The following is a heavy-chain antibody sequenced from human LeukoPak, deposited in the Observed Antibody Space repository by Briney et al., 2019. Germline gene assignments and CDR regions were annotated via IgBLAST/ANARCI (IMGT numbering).Heavy chain of an antibody. CDR1: GGSISSSSYY. CDR2: IYYSGST. CDR3: ARAYYGSGSYYRAWFDY. D-gene: IGHD3-10*01. Sequence: SETLSLTCTVSGGSISSSSYYWGWIRQPPGKGLEWIGSIYYSGSTYYSPSLKSRVTISVDTSKNQFSLKLSSVTAADTAVYYCARAYYGSGSYYRAWFDYWGQGTLVTVSS. J-gene: IGHJ4*02. V-gene: IGHV4-39*01.